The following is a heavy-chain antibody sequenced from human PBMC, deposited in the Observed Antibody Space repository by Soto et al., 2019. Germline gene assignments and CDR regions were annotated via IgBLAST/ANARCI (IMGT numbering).Heavy chain of an antibody. D-gene: IGHD2-21*01. Sequence: SETLSLTCPVSGDSITSYNWNWLRQPPGKALEWIGYVYSSGSTNYNPSLKSRVTISVDTSRNQFSLKVNSVTAADTAMYYCARRAVVAVTGSLDNWLDPWGQGILVTVSS. V-gene: IGHV4-59*01. J-gene: IGHJ5*02. CDR1: GDSITSYN. CDR3: ARRAVVAVTGSLDNWLDP. CDR2: VYSSGST.